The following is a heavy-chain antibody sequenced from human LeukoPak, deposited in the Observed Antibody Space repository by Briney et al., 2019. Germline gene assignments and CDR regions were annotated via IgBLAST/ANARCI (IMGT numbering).Heavy chain of an antibody. CDR3: AVAIVGATYYFDY. CDR1: GGSFSGYY. CDR2: INHSGST. J-gene: IGHJ4*02. V-gene: IGHV4-34*01. D-gene: IGHD1-26*01. Sequence: PSETLSLTCAVYGGSFSGYYWSWIRQPPGKGLEWIGEINHSGSTNYNPSLKSRVTISVDTSKNQFSLKLSSVTAADTAVYYCAVAIVGATYYFDYWGQRTLVTVSS.